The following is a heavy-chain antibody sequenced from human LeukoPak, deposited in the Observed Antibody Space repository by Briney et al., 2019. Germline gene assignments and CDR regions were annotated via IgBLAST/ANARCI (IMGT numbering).Heavy chain of an antibody. J-gene: IGHJ6*02. Sequence: GESLKISCKGSGYSFTSYWIGWVRQMPGKGLEWMGIIYPGDSDTRYSPSFQGQVTISADKSISTAYLQWSSLKASDAAMYYCARLGGGNVYYYYGMDVWGQGTTVTVSS. CDR1: GYSFTSYW. V-gene: IGHV5-51*01. D-gene: IGHD4-23*01. CDR3: ARLGGGNVYYYYGMDV. CDR2: IYPGDSDT.